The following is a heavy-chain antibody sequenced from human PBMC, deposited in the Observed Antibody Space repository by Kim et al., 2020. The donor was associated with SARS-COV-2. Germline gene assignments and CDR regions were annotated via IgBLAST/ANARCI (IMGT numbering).Heavy chain of an antibody. CDR2: IYYSGSS. CDR1: GGSISSSSYY. Sequence: SETLSLTCTVSGGSISSSSYYWGWIRQPPGKGLEWIGSIYYSGSSYYNPSLKSRVTISVDTSKNQFSLKLSSVTAADTAVYYCARKGMKDIVVVVAATRSGNWVDPWGQGTLVTVSS. V-gene: IGHV4-39*01. CDR3: ARKGMKDIVVVVAATRSGNWVDP. D-gene: IGHD2-15*01. J-gene: IGHJ5*02.